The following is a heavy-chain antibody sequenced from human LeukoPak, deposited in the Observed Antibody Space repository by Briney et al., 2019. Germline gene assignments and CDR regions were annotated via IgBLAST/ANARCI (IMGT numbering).Heavy chain of an antibody. V-gene: IGHV4-34*01. CDR2: INHSGGT. CDR1: GVSVNAYS. J-gene: IGHJ4*02. Sequence: PSETLSLTCAVQGVSVNAYSWSWIRHSPGKGVEGIGDINHSGGTNYNPSLKSRATISVDTSENQFSLRVTSVTAADTAVYYCARIRCGHTDDRCYNYWGQGTLVTVSS. CDR3: ARIRCGHTDDRCYNY. D-gene: IGHD2-8*01.